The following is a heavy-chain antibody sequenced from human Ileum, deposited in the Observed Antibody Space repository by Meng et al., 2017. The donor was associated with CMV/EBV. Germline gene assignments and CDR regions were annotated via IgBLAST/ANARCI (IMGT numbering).Heavy chain of an antibody. CDR2: IDTNTGNP. CDR1: GYTFTSNN. CDR3: ARDGLSGRYFDY. V-gene: IGHV7-4-1*02. J-gene: IGHJ4*02. Sequence: QVHLAQSGSELKKPGASVKFSCKTSGYTFTSNNIIWVRQAPGQGPEWMGWIDTNTGNPTYAQDFTGRFVFSLDTSVNTAYLQISSLKAEDTAVYYCARDGLSGRYFDYWGQGTLVTVSS. D-gene: IGHD1-26*01.